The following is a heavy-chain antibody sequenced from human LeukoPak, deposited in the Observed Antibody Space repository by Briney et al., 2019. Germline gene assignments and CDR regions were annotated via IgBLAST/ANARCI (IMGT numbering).Heavy chain of an antibody. CDR2: VSGYNGNI. CDR1: GYTFSSYG. J-gene: IGHJ4*02. Sequence: ASVKVSFKASGYTFSSYGISWVRQAPGQGLEWMGWVSGYNGNINYAQKLQGRVTMTTDTSTSTAYMELRSLRSDDTAVYYCARDLYDSSGYFDYWGQGTLVTVSS. D-gene: IGHD3-22*01. CDR3: ARDLYDSSGYFDY. V-gene: IGHV1-18*01.